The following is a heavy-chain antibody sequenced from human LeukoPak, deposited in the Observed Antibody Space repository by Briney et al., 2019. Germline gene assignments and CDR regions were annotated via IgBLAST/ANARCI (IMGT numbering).Heavy chain of an antibody. CDR3: ASLPHCSSTSCYEGWFDP. J-gene: IGHJ5*02. CDR2: IYYSGST. CDR1: GGSISSSSYY. Sequence: SETLSLTCTVSGGSISSSSYYWGWIRQPPGKGLEWIGSIYYSGSTYYNPSLKSRVTISVDTSKNQFSLKLSSVTAADTAVYYCASLPHCSSTSCYEGWFDPWGQGTLVTVSS. V-gene: IGHV4-39*07. D-gene: IGHD2-2*01.